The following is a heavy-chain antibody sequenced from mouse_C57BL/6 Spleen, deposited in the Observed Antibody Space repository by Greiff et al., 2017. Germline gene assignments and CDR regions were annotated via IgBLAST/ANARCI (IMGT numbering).Heavy chain of an antibody. V-gene: IGHV1-81*01. CDR2: IYPRSGNT. CDR3: ARDYGSSRWYFDV. J-gene: IGHJ1*03. D-gene: IGHD1-1*01. CDR1: GYTFTSYG. Sequence: VQVMESGAELARPGASVKLSCKASGYTFTSYGISWVKQRTGQGLEWIGEIYPRSGNTYYNEKFKGKATLTADKSSSTAYMELRSLTSEDSVVYFCARDYGSSRWYFDVWGTGTTVTVSS.